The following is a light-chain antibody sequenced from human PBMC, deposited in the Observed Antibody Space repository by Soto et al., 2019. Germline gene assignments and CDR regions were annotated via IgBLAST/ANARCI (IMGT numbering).Light chain of an antibody. CDR1: QSVSTY. Sequence: EIVLTQSPDTLSLSPGERATLSCRASQSVSTYLAWYQQKPGQAPRLLIYDAFKRATGIPARLSGSGSGTDFTLTISSLEPEDFAVYYCQHRSNWPPTTFGQGTRLENK. CDR3: QHRSNWPPTT. CDR2: DAF. V-gene: IGKV3-11*01. J-gene: IGKJ5*01.